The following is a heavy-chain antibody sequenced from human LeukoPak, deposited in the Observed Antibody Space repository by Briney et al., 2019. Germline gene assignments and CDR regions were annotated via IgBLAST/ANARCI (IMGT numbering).Heavy chain of an antibody. V-gene: IGHV4-34*01. CDR2: INHSGST. CDR3: ASSEGY. CDR1: GGSFSGHY. J-gene: IGHJ4*02. Sequence: PSETLSLTCAVYGGSFSGHYWSWIRQPPGKGLEWIGEINHSGSTNYNPSLKSRVTISVDTSKNQFSLKLSSVTAADTAVYYCASSEGYWGQGTLVTVSS. D-gene: IGHD3-10*01.